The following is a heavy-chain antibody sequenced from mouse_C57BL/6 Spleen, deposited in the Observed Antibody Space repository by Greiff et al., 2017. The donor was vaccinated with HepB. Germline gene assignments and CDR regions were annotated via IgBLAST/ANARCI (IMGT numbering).Heavy chain of an antibody. V-gene: IGHV2-9*01. CDR2: ICGGGST. CDR1: GFSLTSYG. CDR3: AKHDLHYAMDY. Sequence: VMLVESGPGLVAPSQSLSLTCTVSGFSLTSYGVAWVRQPPGKGLEWLGVICGGGSTNYNSDLLSRLSISKDNSTSQVFLKMNSLHTDDTAMYYSAKHDLHYAMDYWGQGTSVTVSS. J-gene: IGHJ4*01.